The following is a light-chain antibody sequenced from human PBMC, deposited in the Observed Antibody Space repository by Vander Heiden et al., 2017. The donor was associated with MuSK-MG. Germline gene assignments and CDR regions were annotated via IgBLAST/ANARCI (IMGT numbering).Light chain of an antibody. J-gene: IGLJ1*01. V-gene: IGLV2-14*03. CDR2: DVS. CDR3: SSYTSSSTDV. Sequence: QSALTQPASVSGSPGQSITISCTGTSGDVGGYNDGCWYQQHPGKAPKLMIYDVSNRPSGVSNRFSGSKSGNTASLTISGLQAEDEADYYCSSYTSSSTDVFGTGTKVTVL. CDR1: SGDVGGYND.